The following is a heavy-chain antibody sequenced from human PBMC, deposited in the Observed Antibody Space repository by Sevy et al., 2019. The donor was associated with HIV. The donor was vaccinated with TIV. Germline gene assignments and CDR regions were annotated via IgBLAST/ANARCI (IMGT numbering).Heavy chain of an antibody. CDR2: VKSKTDGGTT. V-gene: IGHV3-15*01. CDR1: AFTFGNAW. CDR3: TISRIQYSGYDRYYYYYYTMDV. J-gene: IGHJ6*02. Sequence: GGSLRLSCAASAFTFGNAWMSWVRQAPGKGLEWVGRVKSKTDGGTTDYAAPVKGRFTISGDDSQNTLFLQMNGLKTEDTAVYYCTISRIQYSGYDRYYYYYYTMDVWGQGTTVTVSS. D-gene: IGHD5-12*01.